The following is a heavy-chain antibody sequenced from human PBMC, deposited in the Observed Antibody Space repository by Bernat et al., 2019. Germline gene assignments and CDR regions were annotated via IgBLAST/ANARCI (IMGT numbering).Heavy chain of an antibody. J-gene: IGHJ4*02. D-gene: IGHD1/OR15-1a*01. CDR1: GFSLSTSGMR. V-gene: IGHV2-70*04. CDR2: IDWDDDK. CDR3: ARDNTVNNYYFDY. Sequence: QVTLKESGPALVKPTQTLTLTCTFSGFSLSTSGMRVSWIRQSPGKALEWLARIDWDDDKFYSTSLKTRLTISKDTSKNQVVLTMTNMDPVDTATYYCARDNTVNNYYFDYWGQGTLVTVSS.